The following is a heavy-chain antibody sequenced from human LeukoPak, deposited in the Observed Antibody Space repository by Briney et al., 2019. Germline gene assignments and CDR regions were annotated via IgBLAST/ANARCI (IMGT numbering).Heavy chain of an antibody. V-gene: IGHV3-7*01. J-gene: IGHJ4*02. D-gene: IGHD5-18*01. Sequence: GGSLRLSCAASGFTFSSYWMSWVRQAPGKGLEWVANIKQDGSEKYYVDSVKGRFTISRDNAKNSLYLQMNSLRAEDMAVYYCAGVKLARKKTDTAMEFYFDYWGQGTLVTVSS. CDR1: GFTFSSYW. CDR3: AGVKLARKKTDTAMEFYFDY. CDR2: IKQDGSEK.